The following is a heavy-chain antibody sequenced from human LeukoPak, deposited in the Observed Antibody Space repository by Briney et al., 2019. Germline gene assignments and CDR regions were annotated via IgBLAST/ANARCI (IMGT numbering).Heavy chain of an antibody. D-gene: IGHD3-3*01. Sequence: GSLRLSCVASGFTFNNYAMSWVRQAPGKGLEWVSAISGSGDVAYYADSMKGRFTISRDNSKNTLYLQMNSLRAEDSAVYYCAKDNDFWNGYPSSFDYWGQGTLVTVSS. CDR2: ISGSGDVA. V-gene: IGHV3-23*01. J-gene: IGHJ4*02. CDR1: GFTFNNYA. CDR3: AKDNDFWNGYPSSFDY.